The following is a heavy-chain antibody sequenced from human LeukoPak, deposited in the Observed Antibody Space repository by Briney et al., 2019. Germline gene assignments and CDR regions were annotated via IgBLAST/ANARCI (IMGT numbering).Heavy chain of an antibody. V-gene: IGHV3-7*01. J-gene: IGHJ4*02. CDR1: GFTFKKYW. CDR3: ARENWGPDY. CDR2: IKQDGSDK. D-gene: IGHD7-27*01. Sequence: PGGSLRLSCAASGFTFKKYWMTWVRQAPGKGLEWVANIKQDGSDKHYVSSVKGRFTISRDNAKNSVYLQMNSLRDEDTAIYYCARENWGPDYWGQGTLVTVSS.